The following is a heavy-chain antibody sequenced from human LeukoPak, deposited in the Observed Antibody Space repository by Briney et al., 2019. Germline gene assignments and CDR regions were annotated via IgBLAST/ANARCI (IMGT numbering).Heavy chain of an antibody. J-gene: IGHJ4*02. D-gene: IGHD3-22*01. Sequence: PGGSLRLSCAASGFTFSKYAMTWVRQAPGKGLEWVSGISSSGDSTYYADSVRGRFTISRDNSKNTLYLQMNSLRAEDTAVYYCAKVPYSGYYDSGGYYYYFDYWGQGTLVTVSS. V-gene: IGHV3-23*01. CDR3: AKVPYSGYYDSGGYYYYFDY. CDR1: GFTFSKYA. CDR2: ISSSGDST.